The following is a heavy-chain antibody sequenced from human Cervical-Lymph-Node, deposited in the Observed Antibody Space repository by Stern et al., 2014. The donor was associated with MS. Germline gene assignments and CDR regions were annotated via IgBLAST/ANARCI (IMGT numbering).Heavy chain of an antibody. V-gene: IGHV4-61*02. J-gene: IGHJ5*02. Sequence: QVQLVESGPGLVKPSQTLSLTCTVSGGSISSSGYYWSWIRQPADKGLEWIGRIHDSGSTYYNPSLNSRVTISMDTAKNPFTLKLPSVTAADTAVYYCATTRWDLFTWNWFDPWGQGTLVTVSS. CDR3: ATTRWDLFTWNWFDP. D-gene: IGHD1-26*01. CDR1: GGSISSSGYY. CDR2: IHDSGST.